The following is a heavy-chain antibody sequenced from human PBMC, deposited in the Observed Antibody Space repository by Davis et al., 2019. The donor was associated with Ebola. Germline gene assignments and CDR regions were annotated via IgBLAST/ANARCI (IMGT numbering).Heavy chain of an antibody. CDR3: ARDNSNTNWPYYLDY. V-gene: IGHV3-7*01. CDR1: GFTFSSHW. J-gene: IGHJ4*02. Sequence: PGGSLRLSCAASGFTFSSHWMNWVRQAPGKGLEWVANIKQDGSEKYYVDSVKGRFTISRDNAKNSLYLQMNSLRAEDTAVYYCARDNSNTNWPYYLDYWGKGTLGTVSS. D-gene: IGHD1-1*01. CDR2: IKQDGSEK.